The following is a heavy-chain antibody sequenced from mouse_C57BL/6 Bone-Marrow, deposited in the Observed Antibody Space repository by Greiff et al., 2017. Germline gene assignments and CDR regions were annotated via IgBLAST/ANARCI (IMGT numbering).Heavy chain of an antibody. D-gene: IGHD1-1*01. CDR1: GYTFTSYW. V-gene: IGHV1-74*01. J-gene: IGHJ2*01. CDR2: IHPSDSDT. Sequence: QVQLKQPGAELVKPGASVKVSCKASGYTFTSYWMHWVKQRPGQGLEWIGRIHPSDSDTNYNQKFKGKATLTVDKSSSTAYMQLSSLTSEDSAVYYCAIEVTTVVSFDYWGQGTTLTVSS. CDR3: AIEVTTVVSFDY.